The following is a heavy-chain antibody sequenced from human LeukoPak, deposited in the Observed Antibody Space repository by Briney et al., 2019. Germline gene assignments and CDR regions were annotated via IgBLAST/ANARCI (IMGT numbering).Heavy chain of an antibody. J-gene: IGHJ5*02. CDR2: ITNGGSTI. D-gene: IGHD6-19*01. CDR1: GFTFSDYN. CDR3: AGVAVAGAGS. V-gene: IGHV3-11*04. Sequence: PGGSLRLSCAASGFTFSDYNMNWVRQAPGKGLEWVSYITNGGSTIHHADSVKGRFTISKDNAKNSLYLQMNSLRAEDTAVYYCAGVAVAGAGSWGQGTLVTVSS.